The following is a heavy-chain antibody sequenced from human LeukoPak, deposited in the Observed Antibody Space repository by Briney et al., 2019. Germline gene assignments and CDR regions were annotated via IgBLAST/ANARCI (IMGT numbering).Heavy chain of an antibody. Sequence: SSETLSLTCAVYGGSFSGYYWSWIRQPPGKGLEWIGEINHSGSTNYNPSLKSRVTISVDTSKNQFSLKLSSVTAADTAVYYCARGEDILTGSAAIDYWGQGTLVTVSS. V-gene: IGHV4-34*01. CDR2: INHSGST. CDR1: GGSFSGYY. D-gene: IGHD3-9*01. CDR3: ARGEDILTGSAAIDY. J-gene: IGHJ4*02.